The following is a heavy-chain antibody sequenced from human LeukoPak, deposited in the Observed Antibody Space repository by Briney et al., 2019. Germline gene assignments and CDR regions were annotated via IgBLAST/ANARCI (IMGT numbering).Heavy chain of an antibody. Sequence: SETLSLTCAVYGGSFSGYYWSWIRQPPGKGLEWIGEINHSGSTNYNPSLKTRVTISVDTSKNQFSLKLSSVTAADTTVYYCARRLLGYCSGGSCYSGYFQHWGQGTLVTVSS. CDR1: GGSFSGYY. D-gene: IGHD2-15*01. CDR2: INHSGST. J-gene: IGHJ1*01. CDR3: ARRLLGYCSGGSCYSGYFQH. V-gene: IGHV4-34*01.